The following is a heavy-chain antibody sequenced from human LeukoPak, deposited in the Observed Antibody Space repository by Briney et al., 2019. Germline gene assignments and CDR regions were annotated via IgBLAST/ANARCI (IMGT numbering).Heavy chain of an antibody. CDR3: ARAWQWAFDT. D-gene: IGHD2-8*01. CDR2: IKQDGSEK. V-gene: IGHV3-7*04. J-gene: IGHJ3*02. Sequence: GGSLRLSCAASGFTFSSYNMNWVRQTPGKGLEWVASIKQDGSEKYYVDSVRGRFTISRDNAKSSLSLQMNSLRAEDTAVYYCARAWQWAFDTWGQGTMVTVSS. CDR1: GFTFSSYN.